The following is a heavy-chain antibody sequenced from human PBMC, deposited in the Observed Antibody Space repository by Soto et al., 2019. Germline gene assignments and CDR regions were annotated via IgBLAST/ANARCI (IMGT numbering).Heavy chain of an antibody. CDR2: IYSGGST. Sequence: GGSLRLSCAASGFTVSSNYMSWVRQAPGKGLEWVSVIYSGGSTYYADSVKGRFTISRHNSKNTLYLQMNSLRAEDTAVYYCARGPEDETDYYYYMDVWGKGTTVTVSS. J-gene: IGHJ6*03. CDR1: GFTVSSNY. CDR3: ARGPEDETDYYYYMDV. V-gene: IGHV3-53*04.